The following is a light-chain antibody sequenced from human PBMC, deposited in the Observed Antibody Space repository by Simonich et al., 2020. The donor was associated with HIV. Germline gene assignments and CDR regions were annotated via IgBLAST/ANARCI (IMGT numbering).Light chain of an antibody. CDR3: QVWDSDSHHYV. J-gene: IGLJ1*01. Sequence: SYVLTQPPSVSVAPGKTAAITCGGDSIGSQSVHWSQLKPGQAPVLVVYDDSARPSGIPERFSGSNSGSSASLTISRVEAGDEADYFCQVWDSDSHHYVFGTGTKVTVL. V-gene: IGLV3-21*03. CDR1: SIGSQS. CDR2: DDS.